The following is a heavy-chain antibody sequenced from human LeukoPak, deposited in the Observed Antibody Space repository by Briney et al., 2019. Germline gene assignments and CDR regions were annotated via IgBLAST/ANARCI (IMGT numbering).Heavy chain of an antibody. V-gene: IGHV3-21*01. Sequence: PGGSLRLSCAASGFTFSSCAMSWVRQAPGKGLEWVSSINSISSYTYYADSVKGRFTISRDNAKNSLYLQMNSLRAEDTAVYYCARDYGMIIVADAFDIWGQGTMVTVSS. J-gene: IGHJ3*02. CDR1: GFTFSSCA. D-gene: IGHD3-22*01. CDR3: ARDYGMIIVADAFDI. CDR2: INSISSYT.